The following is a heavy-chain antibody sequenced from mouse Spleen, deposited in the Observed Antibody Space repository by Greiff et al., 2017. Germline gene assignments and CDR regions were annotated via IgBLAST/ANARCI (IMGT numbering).Heavy chain of an antibody. J-gene: IGHJ2*01. V-gene: IGHV1-59*01. D-gene: IGHD2-5*01. CDR2: IDPSDSYT. CDR3: ARAGSNPYYFDY. Sequence: QVQLQQPGAELVRPGTSVKLSCKASGYTFTSYWMHWVKQRPGQGLEWIGVIDPSDSYTNYNQKFKGKATLTVDTSSSTAYMQLSSLTSEDSAVYYCARAGSNPYYFDYWGQGTTLTVSS. CDR1: GYTFTSYW.